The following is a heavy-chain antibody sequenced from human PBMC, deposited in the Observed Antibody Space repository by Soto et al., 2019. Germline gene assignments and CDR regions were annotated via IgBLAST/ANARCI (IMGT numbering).Heavy chain of an antibody. V-gene: IGHV3-30*18. D-gene: IGHD3-10*01. J-gene: IGHJ4*02. CDR1: GFTFTSFG. Sequence: GGSLRLSCAASGFTFTSFGIHWVRQAPGKGLEWVAVVSYDGSNKYYADSVKGRFTISRDNSKNTLYLQMNSLRAEDTAVYYCAKDRADYGSGSQNLDYWGQGTLVTVSS. CDR3: AKDRADYGSGSQNLDY. CDR2: VSYDGSNK.